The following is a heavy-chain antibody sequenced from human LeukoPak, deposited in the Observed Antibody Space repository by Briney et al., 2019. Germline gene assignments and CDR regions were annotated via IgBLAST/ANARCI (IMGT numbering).Heavy chain of an antibody. CDR1: GGTFSSYA. V-gene: IGHV1-69*01. D-gene: IGHD2-2*01. CDR2: IIPIFGTA. CDR3: ARARHDCSSTSCYVRQSIYSSSWYPD. Sequence: GSSVKVSCEASGGTFSSYAISWVRQAPGQGLEWMGGIIPIFGTANYAQKFQGRVTITADESTSTAYMELSSLRSEDTAVYYRARARHDCSSTSCYVRQSIYSSSWYPDWGQGTLVTVSS. J-gene: IGHJ4*02.